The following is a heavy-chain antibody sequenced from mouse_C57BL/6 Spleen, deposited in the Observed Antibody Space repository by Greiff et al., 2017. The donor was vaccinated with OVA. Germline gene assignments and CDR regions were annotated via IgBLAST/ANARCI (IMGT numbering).Heavy chain of an antibody. D-gene: IGHD1-1*01. CDR3: ARDYGSSYAGPWFAY. Sequence: VQRVESGAELVRPGASVKLSCKASGYTFTDYYINWVKQRPGQGLEWIARIYPGSGNTYYNEKFKGKATLTAEKSSSTAYMQLSSLTSEDSAVYFCARDYGSSYAGPWFAYWGQGTLVTVSA. CDR1: GYTFTDYY. CDR2: IYPGSGNT. J-gene: IGHJ3*01. V-gene: IGHV1-76*01.